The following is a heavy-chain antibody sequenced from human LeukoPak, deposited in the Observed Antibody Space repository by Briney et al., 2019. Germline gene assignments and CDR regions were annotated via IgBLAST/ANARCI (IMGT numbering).Heavy chain of an antibody. CDR1: GYSISTGYY. J-gene: IGHJ4*02. CDR3: ARITAAVKWLHQAGGPRHFDS. V-gene: IGHV4-38-2*02. CDR2: FYHGGST. D-gene: IGHD5-24*01. Sequence: SETLSLTCTVSGYSISTGYYWDWIRQPPGKGLEWIGTFYHGGSTYYNPSLKSRVTMSVDTSKNQFSLKLRSVTAADTAVYYCARITAAVKWLHQAGGPRHFDSWGQGTLVTVSS.